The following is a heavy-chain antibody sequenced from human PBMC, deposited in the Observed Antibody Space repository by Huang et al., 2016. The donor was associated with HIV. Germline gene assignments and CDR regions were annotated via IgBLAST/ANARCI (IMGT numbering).Heavy chain of an antibody. V-gene: IGHV3-30*18. Sequence: QVQLVESGGGVVRPGRSLRLSCAASRFTFSKFAMHWVRQAPGKGLEWMAVISYDGSSKHYADSVTGRRTISRDNSNNTLYLQMNSLTVEDTAVYYCTKGHYYDTNGYVAFDIWGQGTMVTVSS. CDR2: ISYDGSSK. D-gene: IGHD3-22*01. CDR1: RFTFSKFA. J-gene: IGHJ3*02. CDR3: TKGHYYDTNGYVAFDI.